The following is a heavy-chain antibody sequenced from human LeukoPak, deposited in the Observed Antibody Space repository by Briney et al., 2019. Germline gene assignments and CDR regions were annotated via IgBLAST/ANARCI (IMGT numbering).Heavy chain of an antibody. D-gene: IGHD6-13*01. CDR2: IYSGGST. CDR1: GFTVSSNY. Sequence: GSLRLSCAASGFTVSSNYMSWVRQAPGKGLEWVSVIYSGGSTYYADSVKGRFTISRDNAKNSLYLQMNSLRAEDTAVYYCARDGGPAYSSSWYLYWGQGTPVTVSS. V-gene: IGHV3-66*01. CDR3: ARDGGPAYSSSWYLY. J-gene: IGHJ4*02.